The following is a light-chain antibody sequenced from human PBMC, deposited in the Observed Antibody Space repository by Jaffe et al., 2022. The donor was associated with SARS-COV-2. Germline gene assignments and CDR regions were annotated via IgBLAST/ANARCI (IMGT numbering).Light chain of an antibody. CDR1: SSDVGGYNY. CDR2: EVT. V-gene: IGLV2-8*01. J-gene: IGLJ1*01. CDR3: LSYAGISGNV. Sequence: QSALTQPPSASGSPGQSVTISCTGTSSDVGGYNYVSWYQQHPGKAPKLLIYEVTKRPSGVPDRFSGSKSGNTASLNISGLQPDDEADYFCLSYAGISGNVFGTGSRVTVL.